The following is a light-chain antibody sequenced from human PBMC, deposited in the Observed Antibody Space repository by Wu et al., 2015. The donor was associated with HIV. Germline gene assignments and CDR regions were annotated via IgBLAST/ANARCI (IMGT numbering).Light chain of an antibody. CDR2: GAS. Sequence: IVLTQSPGTLSLSPGERATLSCRASQTISNIYLAWYQQRPGQPPRLLIYGASSRATGIPGRFSGSGSGTEFTLTISSLQSEDSAVYYCQQYNNWDYFGQGTKLEIK. CDR1: QTISNIY. V-gene: IGKV3-20*01. CDR3: QQYNNWDY. J-gene: IGKJ2*01.